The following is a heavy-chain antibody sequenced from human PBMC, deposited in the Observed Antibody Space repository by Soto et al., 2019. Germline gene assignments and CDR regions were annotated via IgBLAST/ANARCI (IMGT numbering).Heavy chain of an antibody. D-gene: IGHD6-19*01. V-gene: IGHV1-2*04. CDR1: GYTFTGYY. CDR3: ARGRSYSSGWYAFRY. J-gene: IGHJ4*02. CDR2: INPNSGGT. Sequence: QVQLVQSGAEVKKPGASVKVSCKASGYTFTGYYMHWVRQAPGQGLEWMGWINPNSGGTNYAQKFQGWVTMPRATSISTAYMELSRLRSDDTAVYYCARGRSYSSGWYAFRYWGQGTLVTVSS.